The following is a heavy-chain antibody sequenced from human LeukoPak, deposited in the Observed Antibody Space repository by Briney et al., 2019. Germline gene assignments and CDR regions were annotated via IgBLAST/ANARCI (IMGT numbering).Heavy chain of an antibody. CDR1: GGSISSSSYY. J-gene: IGHJ4*02. CDR2: IYYSGST. Sequence: PSETLSLTCTVSGGSISSSSYYWGWIRQPPGKGLEWIGSIYYSGSTYYNPSLKSRVTISVDTSKNQFSLKLSSVTAADTAVYYCASRSPLSGSYLYWGQGTLVTVSS. D-gene: IGHD1-26*01. CDR3: ASRSPLSGSYLY. V-gene: IGHV4-39*01.